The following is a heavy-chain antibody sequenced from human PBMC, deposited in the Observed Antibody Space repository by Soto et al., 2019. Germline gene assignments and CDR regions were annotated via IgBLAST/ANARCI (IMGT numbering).Heavy chain of an antibody. CDR1: GGTFSSYA. CDR2: IIPIFGTA. D-gene: IGHD2-15*01. Sequence: ASVKVSCKASGGTFSSYAISWVRQAPGQGLEWMGGIIPIFGTANYAQKFQGRVTITADKSTSTAYMELSSLRSEDTAVYYCARDIVVVVAAFYYYYGMDVWGQGTTVTVSS. J-gene: IGHJ6*02. V-gene: IGHV1-69*06. CDR3: ARDIVVVVAAFYYYYGMDV.